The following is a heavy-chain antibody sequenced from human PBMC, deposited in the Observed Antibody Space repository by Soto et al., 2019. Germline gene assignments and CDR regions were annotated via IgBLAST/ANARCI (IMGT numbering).Heavy chain of an antibody. CDR1: GYTFKTYD. D-gene: IGHD2-8*01. V-gene: IGHV1-18*01. J-gene: IGHJ6*02. CDR2: ISAFNGST. Sequence: VQVVQSGAEVKKPGASVKVSCEASGYTFKTYDIYWVRQAPGQGLEWMGRISAFNGSTEYAQNLQGRVTKTADTSTSTAHMELRSLTSDDTAVYYCARGRRYCPIAVCYLTRQADVWGQGTTVTVSS. CDR3: ARGRRYCPIAVCYLTRQADV.